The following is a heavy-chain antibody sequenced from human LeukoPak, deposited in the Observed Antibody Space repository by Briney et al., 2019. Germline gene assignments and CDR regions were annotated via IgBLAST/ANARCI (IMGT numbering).Heavy chain of an antibody. D-gene: IGHD4-17*01. CDR2: INIDGSTT. V-gene: IGHV3-74*01. J-gene: IGHJ4*02. CDR3: ARDGLTLTTLDY. CDR1: GFTFSSYW. Sequence: GGSLRLSCAASGFTFSSYWMHWVRQAPGKGLVWVSLINIDGSTTSCADSVKGRFTISRDNAKSTLYLQMNSLRAEDTAVYYCARDGLTLTTLDYWGQGNLVTVSS.